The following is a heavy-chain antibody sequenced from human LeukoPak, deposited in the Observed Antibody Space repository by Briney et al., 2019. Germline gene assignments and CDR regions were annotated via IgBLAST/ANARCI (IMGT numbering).Heavy chain of an antibody. Sequence: GASVKVSCKASGYTFSSYDITWVGQAAGQGVEWRGWMNPNNGKRGYAQRFQGRVKLTRDTSISTAYMEMSSRRCEDTPVYFCARGFLGYDSSDYAFSYYWGQGTLVTVSS. V-gene: IGHV1-8*01. J-gene: IGHJ4*02. CDR1: GYTFSSYD. D-gene: IGHD3-22*01. CDR3: ARGFLGYDSSDYAFSYY. CDR2: MNPNNGKR.